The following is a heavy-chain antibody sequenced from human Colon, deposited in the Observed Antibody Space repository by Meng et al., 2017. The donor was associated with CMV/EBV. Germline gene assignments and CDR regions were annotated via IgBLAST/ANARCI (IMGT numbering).Heavy chain of an antibody. D-gene: IGHD1-14*01. V-gene: IGHV3-21*01. CDR3: ARAPGNYLSPCYFDF. J-gene: IGHJ4*02. CDR2: ISSRSTYI. CDR1: GFTFTDYS. Sequence: GESLKISCATSGFTFTDYSLNWVRQAPGKGLEWVSSISSRSTYISYADSVKGRFTVSRDDAKNSLYLQMDSLRAEDTAVYYCARAPGNYLSPCYFDFWGQGTLVTVSS.